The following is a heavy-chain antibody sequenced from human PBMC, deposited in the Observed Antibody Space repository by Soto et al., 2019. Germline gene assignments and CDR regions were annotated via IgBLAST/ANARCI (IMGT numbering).Heavy chain of an antibody. CDR1: GFTFSNYW. V-gene: IGHV3-74*01. D-gene: IGHD5-12*01. J-gene: IGHJ4*02. Sequence: EVQLVESGGGLVQPGGSLRLSCVASGFTFSNYWLHWVRQAPGKGLVWVSHINTDGSYTSHADSVKGRFTISRDNAKNTLYLQMNSLRAEDTAVYYCATDLSGIHDYWGQGTLVTVSS. CDR2: INTDGSYT. CDR3: ATDLSGIHDY.